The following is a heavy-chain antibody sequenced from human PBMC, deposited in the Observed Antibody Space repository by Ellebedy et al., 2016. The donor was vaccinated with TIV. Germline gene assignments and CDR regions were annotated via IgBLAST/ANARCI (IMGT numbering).Heavy chain of an antibody. CDR2: INPNSGGT. D-gene: IGHD6-19*01. Sequence: ASVKVSCXASGYTFTGYYMHWVRQAPGQGLEWMGWINPNSGGTNYAQKFQGRVTMTRDTSISTAYMELSRLRSDDTAVYYCARDEGRVAGRYYGMDVWGQGTTVTVSS. J-gene: IGHJ6*02. V-gene: IGHV1-2*02. CDR1: GYTFTGYY. CDR3: ARDEGRVAGRYYGMDV.